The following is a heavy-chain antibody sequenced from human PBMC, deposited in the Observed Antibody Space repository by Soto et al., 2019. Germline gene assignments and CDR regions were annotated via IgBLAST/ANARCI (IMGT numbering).Heavy chain of an antibody. Sequence: GGSLRLSCAASGFTFSSNAMHWVRQAPGKGLEWVAVLSYDGSNKYYADSVKGRFTISRDNAKNSLYLQMNSLRAEDTAVYYCARTGDYVWYFDYWGQGTLVTVSS. D-gene: IGHD3-16*01. CDR1: GFTFSSNA. CDR2: LSYDGSNK. V-gene: IGHV3-30-3*01. J-gene: IGHJ4*02. CDR3: ARTGDYVWYFDY.